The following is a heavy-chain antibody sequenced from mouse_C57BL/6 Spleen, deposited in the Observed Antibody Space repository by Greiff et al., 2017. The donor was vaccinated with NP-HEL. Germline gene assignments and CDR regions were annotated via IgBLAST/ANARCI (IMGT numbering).Heavy chain of an antibody. CDR1: GFSFTSYA. CDR3: ATLAGARYFGD. V-gene: IGHV2-9-1*01. J-gene: IGHJ2*01. Sequence: QVQLKESGPGLVAPSQSLSITCTVSGFSFTSYAMSWVRQTPGKGLEWLGVIWPGGGTNYYSALKSGLSISTDNSKSQVFLKMNSLQTYDTARYYSATLAGARYFGDWGKGTTLTVSS. CDR2: IWPGGGT.